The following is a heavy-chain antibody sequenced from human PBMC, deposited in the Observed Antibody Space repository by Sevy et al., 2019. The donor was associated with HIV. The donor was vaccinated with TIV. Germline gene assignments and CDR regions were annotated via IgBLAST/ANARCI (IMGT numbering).Heavy chain of an antibody. CDR1: GGSISSGGYY. CDR2: IYYSGST. Sequence: SETLSLTCTVSGGSISSGGYYWSWIRQHPGQGLEWIGYIYYSGSTYYNPSLKSRVTISVDTSKNQFSLKLSSVTAADTAVYYCARDAPGSATGLYYYYGMDVWGQGTTVTVSS. D-gene: IGHD2-15*01. V-gene: IGHV4-31*03. CDR3: ARDAPGSATGLYYYYGMDV. J-gene: IGHJ6*02.